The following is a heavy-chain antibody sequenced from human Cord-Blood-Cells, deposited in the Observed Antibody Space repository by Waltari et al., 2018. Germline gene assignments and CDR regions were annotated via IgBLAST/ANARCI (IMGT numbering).Heavy chain of an antibody. V-gene: IGHV1-24*01. Sequence: QVQLVQSGAEVKKPGASVKVSCTVSGYTLTELSIPWVREATGKGLEWMGGFDPEDGETIYAQKFQGRVTMTEDTSTDTAYMELSSLRSEDTAVYYCATHRRITIFGVVIIDYWGQGTLVTVSS. CDR1: GYTLTELS. J-gene: IGHJ4*02. CDR3: ATHRRITIFGVVIIDY. CDR2: FDPEDGET. D-gene: IGHD3-3*01.